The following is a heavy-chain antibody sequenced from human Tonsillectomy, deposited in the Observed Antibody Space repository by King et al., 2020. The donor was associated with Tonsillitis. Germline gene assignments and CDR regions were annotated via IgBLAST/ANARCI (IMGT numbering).Heavy chain of an antibody. CDR1: GFIFDDYG. Sequence: VQLVESGGGVVRPGGSLRLSCAASGFIFDDYGMSWVRQAPGKGLEWVSGVNWNGGSTGYADFVKGRFTISRDNAKNSLYLQMNSLRAEDTALYYCARSHSGTHYFSYHYYMDVWGKGTTVTVSS. V-gene: IGHV3-20*04. CDR3: ARSHSGTHYFSYHYYMDV. D-gene: IGHD1-26*01. J-gene: IGHJ6*03. CDR2: VNWNGGST.